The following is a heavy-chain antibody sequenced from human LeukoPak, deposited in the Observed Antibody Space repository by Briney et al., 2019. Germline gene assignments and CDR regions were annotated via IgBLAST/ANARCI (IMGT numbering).Heavy chain of an antibody. CDR2: IYYSGST. V-gene: IGHV4-59*01. Sequence: SETLSLTCTVSGGSISSYYWSWIRQPPGKGLEGIGYIYYSGSTNYNPSLKSRVTISVDTSKNQFSLKLSSVTAADTAVYYCARGSTVTTFPYYYGMDVWGQGTTVTVSS. CDR3: ARGSTVTTFPYYYGMDV. D-gene: IGHD4-17*01. CDR1: GGSISSYY. J-gene: IGHJ6*02.